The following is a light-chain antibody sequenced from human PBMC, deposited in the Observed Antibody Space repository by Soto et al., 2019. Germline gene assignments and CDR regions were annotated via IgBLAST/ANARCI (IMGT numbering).Light chain of an antibody. V-gene: IGKV1-5*01. CDR3: QLYNSYN. CDR1: QSFSTW. J-gene: IGKJ2*01. CDR2: DAS. Sequence: DIQMTQTPSTLSASVGDRVTITCRASQSFSTWLAWYQQKPGKAPKLLIFDASSLEREVPSRFSGSGSGTEFTLTISSLQPEDFATYYCQLYNSYNFGQGTKLEI.